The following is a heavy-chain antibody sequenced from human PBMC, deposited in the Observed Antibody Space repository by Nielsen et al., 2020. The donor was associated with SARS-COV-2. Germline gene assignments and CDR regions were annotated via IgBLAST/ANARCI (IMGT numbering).Heavy chain of an antibody. CDR3: ARVEVGSSSGALDI. Sequence: SCAASGFNVNKYMTWVRQGPGKGLECVSVIYNNDATYYADSVKGRFIMSRDNSKNMLYLQMDSLRAEDTAVYYCARVEVGSSSGALDIWGQGTMVSVSS. CDR1: GFNVNKY. V-gene: IGHV3-66*01. CDR2: IYNNDAT. D-gene: IGHD1-26*01. J-gene: IGHJ3*02.